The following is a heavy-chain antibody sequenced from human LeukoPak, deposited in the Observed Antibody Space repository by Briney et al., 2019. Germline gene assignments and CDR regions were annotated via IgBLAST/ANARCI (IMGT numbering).Heavy chain of an antibody. V-gene: IGHV1-69*05. D-gene: IGHD3-22*01. CDR2: IIPIFGTA. CDR3: ARDKRASYYDSSGYPSVRYYGMDV. Sequence: SSVKVSCKASGGTFSSYAISWVRQAPGQGLEWMEGIIPIFGTANYAQKFQGRVTITTDESTSTAYMELSRLRSDDTAVYYCARDKRASYYDSSGYPSVRYYGMDVWGQGTTVTASS. J-gene: IGHJ6*02. CDR1: GGTFSSYA.